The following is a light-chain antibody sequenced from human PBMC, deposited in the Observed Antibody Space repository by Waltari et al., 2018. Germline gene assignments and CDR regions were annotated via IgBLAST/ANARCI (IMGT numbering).Light chain of an antibody. CDR1: QSVSSF. J-gene: IGKJ1*01. CDR3: QQRGNWPPWT. V-gene: IGKV3-11*01. Sequence: IVLTQSPATLSVSPGERATLSCRASQSVSSFLAWYQQKPGQAPRLLIYDTSNRATGIPARFTGSGSGTDFTLTISSLEPEDSAVYYCQQRGNWPPWTFGQGTKVEV. CDR2: DTS.